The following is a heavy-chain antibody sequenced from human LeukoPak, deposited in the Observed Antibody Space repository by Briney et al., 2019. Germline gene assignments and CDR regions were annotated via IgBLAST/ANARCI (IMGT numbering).Heavy chain of an antibody. CDR3: ATSKSSSGWYWDY. D-gene: IGHD6-19*01. J-gene: IGHJ4*02. V-gene: IGHV4-4*07. CDR1: GGSISSYY. Sequence: SETLSLTCTVSGGSISSYYWSWIRQSAGKGLEWIGRIYTSGSTNYNLSLKSRVTMSVDTSKNQFSLKLSSVTAADTAVYYCATSKSSSGWYWDYWGQGTLVTVSS. CDR2: IYTSGST.